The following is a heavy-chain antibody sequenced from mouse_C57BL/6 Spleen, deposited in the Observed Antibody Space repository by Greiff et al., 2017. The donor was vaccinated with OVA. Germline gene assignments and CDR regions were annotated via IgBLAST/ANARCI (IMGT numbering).Heavy chain of an antibody. J-gene: IGHJ3*01. Sequence: EVMLVESGGGLVKPGGSLKLSCAASGFTFSDYGMHWVRQAPEKGLEWVAYISSGCSTIYYADTVKGRFTISRDNAKNTLFLQMTSLRSEDTAMYYCARPPIYYDYDGFAYWGQGTLVTVSA. D-gene: IGHD2-4*01. CDR1: GFTFSDYG. V-gene: IGHV5-17*01. CDR2: ISSGCSTI. CDR3: ARPPIYYDYDGFAY.